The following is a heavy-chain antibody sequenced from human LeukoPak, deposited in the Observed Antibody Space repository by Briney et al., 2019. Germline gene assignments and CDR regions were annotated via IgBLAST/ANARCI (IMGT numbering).Heavy chain of an antibody. V-gene: IGHV1-2*02. CDR3: ARAIDFDWLLHFDY. D-gene: IGHD3-9*01. Sequence: ASVKVSCKASGYTFTGYYVHWVRQAPGQGLEWMGWINPNSGGTNYAQKFQGRVTMTRDTSISTAYMELSRLRSDDTAVYYCARAIDFDWLLHFDYWGQGTLVTVSS. CDR2: INPNSGGT. J-gene: IGHJ4*02. CDR1: GYTFTGYY.